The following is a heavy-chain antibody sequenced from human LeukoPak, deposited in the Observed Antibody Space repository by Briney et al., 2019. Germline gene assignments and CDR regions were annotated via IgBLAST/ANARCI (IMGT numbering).Heavy chain of an antibody. D-gene: IGHD2-15*01. Sequence: SETLSLTCTVSGGSISSGDYYWSWIRQPPGKGLEWIGYIYYSGSTYYNPSLKSRVTISVDTSKNQFSLKLSSVTAADTAVYYCASYPGGSCYPKRSCWFDPWGQGTLVTVSS. CDR2: IYYSGST. J-gene: IGHJ5*02. CDR1: GGSISSGDYY. CDR3: ASYPGGSCYPKRSCWFDP. V-gene: IGHV4-30-4*01.